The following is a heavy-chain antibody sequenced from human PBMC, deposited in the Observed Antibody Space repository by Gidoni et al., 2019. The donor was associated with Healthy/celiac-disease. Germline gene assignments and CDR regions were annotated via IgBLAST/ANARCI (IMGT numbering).Heavy chain of an antibody. D-gene: IGHD5-18*01. J-gene: IGHJ4*02. Sequence: GISGVRQAPGQGLEWMGWISAYNGNTNYAQKLQGRVTMTTDTSTSTAYMELRSLRSDDTAVYYCARSGYSYGSAFDYWGQGTLVTVSS. CDR3: ARSGYSYGSAFDY. V-gene: IGHV1-18*01. CDR1: G. CDR2: ISAYNGNT.